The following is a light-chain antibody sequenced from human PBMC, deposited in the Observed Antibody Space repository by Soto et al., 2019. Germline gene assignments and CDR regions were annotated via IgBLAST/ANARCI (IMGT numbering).Light chain of an antibody. CDR3: QSYDSDFCGLL. CDR2: GNK. J-gene: IGLJ3*02. Sequence: QSVLTQPPSVSGAPGQRITISCTGSNSNIGAGYDVHWYQHLPGTAPKLLIFGNKNRPSGVPDRFSGSKSGTSASLAITGLQAEDEADYFCQSYDSDFCGLLFGGGTKLTVL. CDR1: NSNIGAGYD. V-gene: IGLV1-40*01.